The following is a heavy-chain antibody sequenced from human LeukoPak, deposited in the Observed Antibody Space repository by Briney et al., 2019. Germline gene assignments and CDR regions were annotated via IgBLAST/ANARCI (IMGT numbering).Heavy chain of an antibody. CDR2: ISYDGSNK. V-gene: IGHV3-30-3*01. D-gene: IGHD6-25*01. Sequence: GGSLRLSCAASGFTFSSYAMHWVRQAPGKGLEWVSVISYDGSNKYYADSVKGRFTISRDNSKNTLYLQMNSLRAEDTAVYYCARVVLSGWDYYYYYGMDVWGQGTTVTVSS. CDR1: GFTFSSYA. CDR3: ARVVLSGWDYYYYYGMDV. J-gene: IGHJ6*02.